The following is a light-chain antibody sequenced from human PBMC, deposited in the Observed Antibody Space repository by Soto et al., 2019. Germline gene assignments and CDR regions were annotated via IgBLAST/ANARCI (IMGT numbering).Light chain of an antibody. CDR3: QQYGSSPLYT. Sequence: IVLTQSPVTLSLSPGERATLSCRASQSVSSNYLAWYQQKPGQAPRLLIYGASSRATGIPDRFSGSGSGTDFTLTINRLEPEDFAVYYCQQYGSSPLYTFGQGTKLEIK. CDR1: QSVSSNY. CDR2: GAS. J-gene: IGKJ2*01. V-gene: IGKV3-20*01.